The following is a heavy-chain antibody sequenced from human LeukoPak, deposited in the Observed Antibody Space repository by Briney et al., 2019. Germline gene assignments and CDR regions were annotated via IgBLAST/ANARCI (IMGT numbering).Heavy chain of an antibody. CDR3: ARGSGSKAARPKYFDY. CDR1: GGSISSYY. Sequence: SETLSLTCTVSGGSISSYYWSWIRQPPGKGLEWIGEINHSGSTNYNPSLKSRVTISVDTSKNQFSLKLSSVTAADTAVYYCARGSGSKAARPKYFDYWGQGTLVTVSS. CDR2: INHSGST. D-gene: IGHD6-6*01. J-gene: IGHJ4*02. V-gene: IGHV4-34*01.